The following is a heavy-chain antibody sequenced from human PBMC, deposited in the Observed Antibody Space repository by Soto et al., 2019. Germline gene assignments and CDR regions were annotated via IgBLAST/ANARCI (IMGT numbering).Heavy chain of an antibody. J-gene: IGHJ6*02. V-gene: IGHV1-69*13. D-gene: IGHD3-22*01. CDR3: ARYYYDSSGYYSYYYGMDV. CDR1: GGTFSSYA. CDR2: IIPIFGTA. Sequence: ASVKVSCKASGGTFSSYAISWVRQAPGQGLEWMGGIIPIFGTANYAQKFQGRVTITADESTSTAYMELSSLRSEDTAVYYCARYYYDSSGYYSYYYGMDVWGQGXTVTVYS.